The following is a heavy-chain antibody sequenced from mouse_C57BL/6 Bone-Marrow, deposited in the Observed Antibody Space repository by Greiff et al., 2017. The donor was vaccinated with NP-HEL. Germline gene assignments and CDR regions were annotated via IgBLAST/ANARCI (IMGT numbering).Heavy chain of an antibody. CDR3: ASRVIPLGY. V-gene: IGHV1-61*01. CDR2: IYPSDGET. CDR1: GYTFTSYW. Sequence: VQLQQSGAELVRPGSSVKLSCKASGYTFTSYWMDWVKQRPGQGLEWIGNIYPSDGETHYNQKFKDKATLTVDKSSSTAYMQLSSLTSEDSAVYYCASRVIPLGYWGKGTTLTVSS. J-gene: IGHJ2*01.